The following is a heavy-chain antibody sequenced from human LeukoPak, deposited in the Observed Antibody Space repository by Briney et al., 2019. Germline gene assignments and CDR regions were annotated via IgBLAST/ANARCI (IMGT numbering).Heavy chain of an antibody. Sequence: ASVKVSCKASGYTFTSYGISWVRQAPGQGLEWMGWISAYYGNTNYAQKLQGRVTMTTDTSTSTAYMELRSLRSDDTAVYYCARDGFTIFGVVIIRDYYYYMDVWGKGTTVTVSS. D-gene: IGHD3-3*01. V-gene: IGHV1-18*01. CDR2: ISAYYGNT. CDR3: ARDGFTIFGVVIIRDYYYYMDV. J-gene: IGHJ6*03. CDR1: GYTFTSYG.